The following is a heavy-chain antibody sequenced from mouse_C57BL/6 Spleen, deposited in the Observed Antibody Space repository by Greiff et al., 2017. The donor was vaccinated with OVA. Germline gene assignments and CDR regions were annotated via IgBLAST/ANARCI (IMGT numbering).Heavy chain of an antibody. V-gene: IGHV1-50*01. CDR3: ARLGDGFDY. J-gene: IGHJ2*01. CDR2: IDPSDSYT. Sequence: VQLQQPGAELVKPGASVKLSCKASGYTFTSYWMQCVKQRPGQGLEWIGEIDPSDSYTNYNQKFKGKATLTVDTSSSTAYMQLSSLTSEDSAVYYCARLGDGFDYWGQGTTLTVSS. CDR1: GYTFTSYW.